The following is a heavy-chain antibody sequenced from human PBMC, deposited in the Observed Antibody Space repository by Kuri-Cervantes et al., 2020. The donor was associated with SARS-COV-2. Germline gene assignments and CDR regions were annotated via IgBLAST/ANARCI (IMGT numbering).Heavy chain of an antibody. CDR1: GFTFSSYS. D-gene: IGHD2-21*01. J-gene: IGHJ6*02. V-gene: IGHV3-15*07. CDR2: IKLESEGRAT. CDR3: LRDWYGVDF. Sequence: GGSLKISCAASGFTFSSYSMNWVRQAPGKGLEWVGFIKLESEGRATDYAAPVGGRFTISRDDSNNALYLQMNGLKTEDTAVYYCLRDWYGVDFWGQGTTVTVSS.